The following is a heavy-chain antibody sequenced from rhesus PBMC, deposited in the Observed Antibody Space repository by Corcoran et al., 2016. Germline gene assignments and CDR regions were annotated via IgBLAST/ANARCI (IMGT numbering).Heavy chain of an antibody. CDR2: INSGGGST. D-gene: IGHD4-29*01. CDR1: GFTFRISG. J-gene: IGHJ4*01. V-gene: IGHV3S5*01. CDR3: AKAKGGSSSYYFDY. Sequence: EVRLVASGGGLVQPGGSLRLSCAASGFTFRISGINWVRQAPGKGLEWVSAINSGGGSTYYEDSVKGRFTISRDNSKNTLSLQMNSLRAEDTAVYYCAKAKGGSSSYYFDYWGQGVLVTVSS.